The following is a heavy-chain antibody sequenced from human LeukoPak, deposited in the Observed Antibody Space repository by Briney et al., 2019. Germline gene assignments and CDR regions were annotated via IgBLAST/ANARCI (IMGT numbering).Heavy chain of an antibody. Sequence: GGSLRLSCAASGFTFDDYAMHWVRQAPGKGLEWVSGISWNSGSIGYADSVKGRFTISRDNAKNSLYLQMNSLRAEDTALYYCAKDRGLYSSIDYWGQGTLVTVSS. V-gene: IGHV3-9*01. CDR3: AKDRGLYSSIDY. J-gene: IGHJ4*02. CDR1: GFTFDDYA. D-gene: IGHD6-13*01. CDR2: ISWNSGSI.